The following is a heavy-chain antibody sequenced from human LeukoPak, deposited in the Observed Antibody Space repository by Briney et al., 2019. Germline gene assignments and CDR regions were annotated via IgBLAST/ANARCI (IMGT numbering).Heavy chain of an antibody. J-gene: IGHJ4*02. CDR3: ARDRGPSDRIDY. CDR2: IYHSGST. V-gene: IGHV4-38-2*02. CDR1: GYSISSGYY. Sequence: SETLSLTCTVSGYSISSGYYWGWIRQPPGKGLEWIGSIYHSGSTYYNPSLKSRVTISVDTSKNQFSLKLSSVTAADTAVHYCARDRGPSDRIDYWGQGTLVTVSS.